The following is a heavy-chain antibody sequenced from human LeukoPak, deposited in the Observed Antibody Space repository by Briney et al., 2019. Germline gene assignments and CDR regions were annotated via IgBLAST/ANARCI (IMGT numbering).Heavy chain of an antibody. J-gene: IGHJ4*02. Sequence: PSETLSLTCTVSGGSVSSGSYYWSWIRQPPGTGLEWIGYIYYSGSTNYNPSLKSRVTISVDTSKNQFSLKLSSVTAADTAVYYCARGGSGYYRNWGQGTLVTVSS. V-gene: IGHV4-61*01. D-gene: IGHD3-22*01. CDR1: GGSVSSGSYY. CDR2: IYYSGST. CDR3: ARGGSGYYRN.